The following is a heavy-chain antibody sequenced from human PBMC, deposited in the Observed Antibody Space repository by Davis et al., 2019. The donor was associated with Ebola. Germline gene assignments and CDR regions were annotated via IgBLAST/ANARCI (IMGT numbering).Heavy chain of an antibody. Sequence: SGLTLVKPTQTLTLTCTFSGFSLNTGGMCVSWIRQPPGKALEWLALIDWNDDKYYNTSLKPRLTVSNDTSKNQVVLTMTNMDPVDTATYYCARTRDAYTYYYYYGMDVWGKGTTVTVSS. CDR1: GFSLNTGGMC. CDR2: IDWNDDK. V-gene: IGHV2-70*01. CDR3: ARTRDAYTYYYYYGMDV. D-gene: IGHD5-24*01. J-gene: IGHJ6*04.